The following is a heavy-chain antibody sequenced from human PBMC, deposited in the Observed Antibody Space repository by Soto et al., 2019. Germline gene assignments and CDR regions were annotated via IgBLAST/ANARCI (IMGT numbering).Heavy chain of an antibody. J-gene: IGHJ4*02. CDR1: GFTFSSYA. CDR2: ISGSGGST. CDR3: AKTAEFDFWSGPHFAPRSWPFDY. Sequence: GSLRLSCAASGFTFSSYAMSWVRQAPGKGLECVSAISGSGGSTYYADSVKGRFTIPRDNSKNTLYLQMNSLRAEDTAVYYCAKTAEFDFWSGPHFAPRSWPFDYWGQGTLVTVSS. D-gene: IGHD3-3*01. V-gene: IGHV3-23*01.